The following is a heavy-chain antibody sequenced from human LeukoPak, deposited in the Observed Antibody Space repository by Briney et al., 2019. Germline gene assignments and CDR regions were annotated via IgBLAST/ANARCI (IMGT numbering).Heavy chain of an antibody. CDR1: GFTFSSYS. CDR2: ISSSSSYI. J-gene: IGHJ3*02. D-gene: IGHD3-3*01. CDR3: ARAFRGIFGVFEAFDI. V-gene: IGHV3-21*04. Sequence: GGSLRLSCAASGFTFSSYSMNWVRQAPGKGLEWVSSISSSSSYIYYADSVKGRFTISRDSAKNSLYLQMNSLRAEDTAVYYCARAFRGIFGVFEAFDIWGQGTMVTVSS.